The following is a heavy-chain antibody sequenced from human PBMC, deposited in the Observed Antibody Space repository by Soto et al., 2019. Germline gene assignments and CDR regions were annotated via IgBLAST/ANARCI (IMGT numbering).Heavy chain of an antibody. Sequence: SETLSRTCTVAGGSISSDGSSWSWIRQPPGQGLEWIGYIYRTGTVYYNPSLESRVAISVDRSQNPFSLSLSSVTAADTAVYYCARGPPDYSIYSTHVFDSWGRGTLVTVSS. J-gene: IGHJ4*02. CDR3: ARGPPDYSIYSTHVFDS. D-gene: IGHD2-15*01. CDR2: IYRTGTV. V-gene: IGHV4-30-2*01. CDR1: GGSISSDGSS.